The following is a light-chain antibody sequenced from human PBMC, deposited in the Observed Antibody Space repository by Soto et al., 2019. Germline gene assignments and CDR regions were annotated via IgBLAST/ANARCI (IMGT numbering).Light chain of an antibody. CDR1: SSKIGSNT. J-gene: IGLJ1*01. CDR2: SNN. V-gene: IGLV1-44*01. CDR3: AAWDDSLNGRGV. Sequence: QYVLTQPPSASGTHGQRVTISCSGSSSKIGSNTVTWYQQLPGTAPKLLIYSNNQRPSGVPDRFSGSKSGTSASLAISGLQSEDEADYYWAAWDDSLNGRGVFGTGTKLTVL.